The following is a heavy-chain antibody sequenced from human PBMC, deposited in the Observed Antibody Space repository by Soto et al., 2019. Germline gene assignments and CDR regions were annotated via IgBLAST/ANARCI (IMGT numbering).Heavy chain of an antibody. CDR3: ATGPDYGDYRLFDY. CDR1: GGSFSGYY. CDR2: INHSGST. Sequence: QVQLQQWGAGLLKPSETLSLTCAVYGGSFSGYYWSWIRQPPGKGLEWIGEINHSGSTNYNPSLKSRVTISVDTSKNQFSLKLSSVTAADTAVYYCATGPDYGDYRLFDYWGQGTLVTVSS. J-gene: IGHJ4*02. V-gene: IGHV4-34*01. D-gene: IGHD4-17*01.